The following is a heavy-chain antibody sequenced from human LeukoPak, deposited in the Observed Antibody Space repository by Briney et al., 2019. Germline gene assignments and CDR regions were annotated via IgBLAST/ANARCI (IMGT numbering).Heavy chain of an antibody. Sequence: GGSLRLSCAASGFTFSTYEMNWIRQAPGKGLDWVATISGDGGRTYYADSVKGRFTISRDNSKSTLYLQMNSLRAEDTAVYYCAKDGGSYYPPDAFDIWGQGTMVTVSS. CDR2: ISGDGGRT. D-gene: IGHD1-26*01. CDR1: GFTFSTYE. CDR3: AKDGGSYYPPDAFDI. J-gene: IGHJ3*02. V-gene: IGHV3-23*01.